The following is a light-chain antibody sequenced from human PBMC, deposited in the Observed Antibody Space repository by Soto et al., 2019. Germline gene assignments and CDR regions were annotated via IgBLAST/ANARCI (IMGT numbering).Light chain of an antibody. CDR2: DAS. Sequence: EIVLTQSPATLSLSPGERATPSCRASQSVSSYLAWYQQKPGQAPRLLIYDASNRATGIPARFSGSGSGTDFTLTINSLEPDDFAVYCCQQHSNSITFGQGTRMEIK. CDR3: QQHSNSIT. V-gene: IGKV3-11*01. J-gene: IGKJ5*01. CDR1: QSVSSY.